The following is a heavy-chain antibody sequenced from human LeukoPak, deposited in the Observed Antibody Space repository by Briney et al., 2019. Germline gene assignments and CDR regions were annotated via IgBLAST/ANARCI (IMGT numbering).Heavy chain of an antibody. D-gene: IGHD6-19*01. CDR1: GYTFTGYY. J-gene: IGHJ6*03. CDR3: ARGVIAVAGHYYYYYMDV. V-gene: IGHV1-2*02. CDR2: INPNSGGT. Sequence: ASVKVSCKASGYTFTGYYMHWVRQAPGQGLEWMGWINPNSGGTNCAQKFQGRVTMTRDTSISTAYMELSRLRSDDTAVYYCARGVIAVAGHYYYYYMDVWGKGTTVTVSS.